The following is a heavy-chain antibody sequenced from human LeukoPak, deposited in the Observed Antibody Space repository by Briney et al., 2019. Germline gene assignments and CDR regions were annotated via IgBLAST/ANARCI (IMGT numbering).Heavy chain of an antibody. CDR3: ARAKPAFGEGLDY. CDR1: GYTFTDYY. D-gene: IGHD3-16*01. Sequence: ASMKVSCKASGYTFTDYYIHWVRQTPGQGLEWMAWINPASGGTNYAHKFQGRVTMTRDTSISTAYMELSRLRSDDTALYYCARAKPAFGEGLDYWGQGTLVTVSS. CDR2: INPASGGT. J-gene: IGHJ4*02. V-gene: IGHV1-2*02.